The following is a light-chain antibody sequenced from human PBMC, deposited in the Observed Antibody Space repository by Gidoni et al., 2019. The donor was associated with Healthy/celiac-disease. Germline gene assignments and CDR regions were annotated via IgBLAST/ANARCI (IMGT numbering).Light chain of an antibody. CDR2: DAS. Sequence: EIVLTQSPATLSLSPGERATLSCRASQSVSSYLAWYQQKPGQAPRLLIYDASNRATGITVRFSGSGSVTDFTLTISSLEPEDFAVYYCQQRSNWPPRCTFGGGTKVEIK. V-gene: IGKV3-11*01. CDR1: QSVSSY. CDR3: QQRSNWPPRCT. J-gene: IGKJ4*01.